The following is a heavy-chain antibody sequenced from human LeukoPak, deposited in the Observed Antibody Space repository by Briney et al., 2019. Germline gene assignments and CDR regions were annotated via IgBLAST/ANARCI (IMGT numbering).Heavy chain of an antibody. CDR1: GFTFSSYW. J-gene: IGHJ4*02. Sequence: QAGGSLRLSCAASGFTFSSYWMTWVRQAPGKGLEWVSAISGSGGSTYYADSVKGRFTISRDNSKNTLYLQMNSLRAEDTAVYYCAKDLGYDSSGYYPIWGQGTLVTVSS. CDR3: AKDLGYDSSGYYPI. D-gene: IGHD3-22*01. CDR2: ISGSGGST. V-gene: IGHV3-23*01.